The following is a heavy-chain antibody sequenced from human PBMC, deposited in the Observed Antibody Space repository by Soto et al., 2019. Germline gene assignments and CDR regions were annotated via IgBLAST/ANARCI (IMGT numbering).Heavy chain of an antibody. CDR2: IYYSGNT. V-gene: IGHV4-31*03. J-gene: IGHJ4*02. CDR1: GGSISSGGYY. D-gene: IGHD3-22*01. CDR3: ARATYYYDSSGYSDRVLDY. Sequence: PSQTLSLTCTVSGGSISSGGYYWSWIRQHPGKGLEWIGYIYYSGNTYYNPSLKSRVTISEDTSKNQFSLKLSSVTAADTAVYYCARATYYYDSSGYSDRVLDYWGQGTLVTVPQ.